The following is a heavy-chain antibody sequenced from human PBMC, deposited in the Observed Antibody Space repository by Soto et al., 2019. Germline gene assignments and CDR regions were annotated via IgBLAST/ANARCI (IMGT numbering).Heavy chain of an antibody. J-gene: IGHJ4*02. CDR3: ATAAMVRGVAGGRV. CDR1: GYTLTELS. CDR2: FDPEDGGT. Sequence: QVQLVQSGAEVKKPGASVKVSCKVSGYTLTELSMHWVRQAPGKGLEWMGGFDPEDGGTIYAQKFQGRLTMTEDTXXDTAYMELSSLRSEDTAVYYCATAAMVRGVAGGRVWGQGTLVTVSS. V-gene: IGHV1-24*01. D-gene: IGHD3-10*01.